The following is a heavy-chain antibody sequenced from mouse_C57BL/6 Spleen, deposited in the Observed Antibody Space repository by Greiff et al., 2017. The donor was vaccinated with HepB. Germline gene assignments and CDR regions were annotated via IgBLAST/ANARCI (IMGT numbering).Heavy chain of an antibody. D-gene: IGHD1-1*01. CDR3: ARYGPRHYAMDY. V-gene: IGHV1-80*01. CDR1: GYAFSSYW. J-gene: IGHJ4*01. CDR2: IYPGDGDT. Sequence: QVQLKESGAELVKPGASVKISCKASGYAFSSYWMNWVKQRPGKGLEWIGQIYPGDGDTNYNGKFKGKATLTADKSSSTAYMQLSSLTSEDSAVYFCARYGPRHYAMDYWGQGTSVTVSS.